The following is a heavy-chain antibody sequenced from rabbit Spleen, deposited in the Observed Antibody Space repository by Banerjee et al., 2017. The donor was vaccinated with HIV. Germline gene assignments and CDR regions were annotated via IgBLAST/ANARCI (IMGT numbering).Heavy chain of an antibody. D-gene: IGHD1-1*01. CDR1: GFSFSSGYD. V-gene: IGHV1S45*01. CDR3: AREDVGGSVSL. CDR2: IYPITETT. Sequence: QEQLEESGGDLVKPEGSLTLTCTASGFSFSSGYDMCWVRQAPGKGLEWIGIIYPITETTYYANWVNGRFTVSSDNAQNTVDLQMNSLTAADTATYFCAREDVGGSVSLWGQGTLVTVS. J-gene: IGHJ4*01.